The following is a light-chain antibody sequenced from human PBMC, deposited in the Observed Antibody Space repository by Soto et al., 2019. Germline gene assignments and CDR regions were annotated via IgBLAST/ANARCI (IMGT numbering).Light chain of an antibody. Sequence: QSVLTQPPSVSAAPGQKVTISCSGSSSNIGRNYVSWYQQLPGTAPKLLIYDNNERPSGIPDRFSGSKSGTSATLDITGLQTGDEADYYCGTWDSSLSGGVFGGGTKLTVL. V-gene: IGLV1-51*01. CDR3: GTWDSSLSGGV. J-gene: IGLJ2*01. CDR1: SSNIGRNY. CDR2: DNN.